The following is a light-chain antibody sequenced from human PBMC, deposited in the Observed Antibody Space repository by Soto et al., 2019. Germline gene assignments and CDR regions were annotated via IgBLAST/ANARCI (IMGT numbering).Light chain of an antibody. CDR2: GNS. J-gene: IGLJ1*01. CDR3: QSYDSSLSVSYV. V-gene: IGLV1-40*01. Sequence: QSVLPQPPSVSGAPGQRVTISCTGSSSNIGAGYDVHWYQQLPGTAPKLLIYGNSNRPSGVPDRFSGSKSRTSASLAITGLQAEDEADYYCQSYDSSLSVSYVFGTGTKV. CDR1: SSNIGAGYD.